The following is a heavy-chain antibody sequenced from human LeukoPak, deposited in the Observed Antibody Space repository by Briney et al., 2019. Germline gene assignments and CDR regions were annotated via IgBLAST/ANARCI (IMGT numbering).Heavy chain of an antibody. D-gene: IGHD2-8*01. CDR3: ASMLSDAFDI. J-gene: IGHJ3*02. CDR1: GDSISSERW. V-gene: IGHV4-4*02. CDR2: IYHGGSS. Sequence: SGTLSLTCAVSGDSISSERWWSWVRQPPGKGLEWIGEIYHGGSSNYNPSLKSRVAMAVDTSKNQFSLKLSSVTAADTAVYYCASMLSDAFDIWGQGTMVTVSS.